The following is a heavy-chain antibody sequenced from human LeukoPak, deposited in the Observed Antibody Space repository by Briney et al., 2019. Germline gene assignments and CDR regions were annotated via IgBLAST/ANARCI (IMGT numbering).Heavy chain of an antibody. CDR1: GYTFTGYY. D-gene: IGHD3-9*01. CDR3: ARSSNYDILTGYYYY. CDR2: INPNSGGT. Sequence: ASVKVSCKASGYTFTGYYMHWVRQAPGQGLEWMGWINPNSGGTNYAQKFQGRVTMTRDTSISTAYMELSRLRFDDTAVYYCARSSNYDILTGYYYYWGQGTLVTVSS. J-gene: IGHJ4*02. V-gene: IGHV1-2*02.